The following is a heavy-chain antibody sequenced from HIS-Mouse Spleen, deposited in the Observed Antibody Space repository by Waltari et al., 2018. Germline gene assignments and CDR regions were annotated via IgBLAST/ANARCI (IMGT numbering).Heavy chain of an antibody. D-gene: IGHD6-13*01. J-gene: IGHJ4*02. V-gene: IGHV3-30*04. Sequence: QVQLVESGGGVVQPGRSLRLSCAASGFTFRSYAMHWVLEAPVKGLEWVAVISYDGSNKYYADSVKGRFTISRDNSKNTLYLQMNSLRAEDTAVYYCARDSYSSSWYFDYWGQGTLVTVSS. CDR3: ARDSYSSSWYFDY. CDR1: GFTFRSYA. CDR2: ISYDGSNK.